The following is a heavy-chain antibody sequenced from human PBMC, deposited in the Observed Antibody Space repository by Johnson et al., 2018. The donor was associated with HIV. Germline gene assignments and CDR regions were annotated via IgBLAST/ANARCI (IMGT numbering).Heavy chain of an antibody. D-gene: IGHD5-18*01. CDR1: GFTFSDYY. CDR3: SRLPTGYSRDGFDI. CDR2: ISSSGSSK. V-gene: IGHV3-11*04. J-gene: IGHJ3*02. Sequence: VQLVESRGGLVKPGGSLRLSCAASGFTFSDYYMNWIRQAPGKGLEWVSAISSSGSSKYYTDSVKGRFTISRDNAKNTLYLQMNSLRAGDTAVYYCSRLPTGYSRDGFDIWGQGTMVTVSS.